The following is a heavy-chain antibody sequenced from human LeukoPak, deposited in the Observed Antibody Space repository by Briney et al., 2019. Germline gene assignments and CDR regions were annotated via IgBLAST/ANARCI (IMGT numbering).Heavy chain of an antibody. Sequence: ASVKVSCKVSGYTLTELSMHWVRQAPGKGLEWMGGFDPEDGETIYAQKFQGRVTMTESTSTDTAYMELSSLRSEDTAVYYCATFIRRDGYNYFDYWGQGTLVTVSS. CDR3: ATFIRRDGYNYFDY. CDR2: FDPEDGET. D-gene: IGHD5-24*01. J-gene: IGHJ4*02. CDR1: GYTLTELS. V-gene: IGHV1-24*01.